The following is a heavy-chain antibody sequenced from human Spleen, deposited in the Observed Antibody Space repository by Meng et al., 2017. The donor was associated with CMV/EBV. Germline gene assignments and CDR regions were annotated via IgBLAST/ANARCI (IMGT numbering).Heavy chain of an antibody. V-gene: IGHV3-15*01. Sequence: GESLKISCAASGLIFSDHYMDWVRLAPGKGLEWVGRIRKNSDGGTTEYAAPVKGRFIISRDDSQNMVFLQMTSLKSEDTAVYYCTTDSTTTNIAADYGLDVWGQGTTVTVSS. J-gene: IGHJ6*02. D-gene: IGHD1-26*01. CDR1: GLIFSDHY. CDR3: TTDSTTTNIAADYGLDV. CDR2: IRKNSDGGTT.